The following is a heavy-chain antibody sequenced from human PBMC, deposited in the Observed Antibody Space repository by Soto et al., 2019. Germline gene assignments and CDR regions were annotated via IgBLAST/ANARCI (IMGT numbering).Heavy chain of an antibody. Sequence: QLQLQESGSGLVKPSQTLSLTCAVSGGSISSGGYSWSWIRQPPGKGLEWIGYIYHSGSTYYNPSPXGXXTISVDRSKTQFSLKVSSVTAADTAVYYCARVPSPWGQGTLVTVSS. CDR2: IYHSGST. V-gene: IGHV4-30-2*01. CDR3: ARVPSP. CDR1: GGSISSGGYS. J-gene: IGHJ5*02.